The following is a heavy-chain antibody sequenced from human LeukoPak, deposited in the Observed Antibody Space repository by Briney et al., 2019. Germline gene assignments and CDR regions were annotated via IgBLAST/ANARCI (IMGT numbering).Heavy chain of an antibody. Sequence: HPGGSLRLSCAASGFTFRSYWMTWVRQAPGKGLEWVANIKQDGSEKYYVGSVKGRFTISRDNGESSLYLQMNSLRAEDTALYYCARDRRGMSDFDYWGQGTLVTVSS. V-gene: IGHV3-7*01. CDR1: GFTFRSYW. J-gene: IGHJ4*02. CDR2: IKQDGSEK. D-gene: IGHD6-13*01. CDR3: ARDRRGMSDFDY.